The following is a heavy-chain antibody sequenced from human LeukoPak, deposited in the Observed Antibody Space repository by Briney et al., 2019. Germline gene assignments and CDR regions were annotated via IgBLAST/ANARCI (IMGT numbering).Heavy chain of an antibody. Sequence: ASVKVSCKASGGTFSSYAISWVRQAPGQGLEWMGRIIPIFGTANYTQKFQGRVTITTDESTSTAYMELSSLRSEDTAVYYCARDWGYYDSSGYYSDDAFDIWGQGTMVTVSS. CDR3: ARDWGYYDSSGYYSDDAFDI. V-gene: IGHV1-69*05. D-gene: IGHD3-22*01. CDR1: GGTFSSYA. J-gene: IGHJ3*02. CDR2: IIPIFGTA.